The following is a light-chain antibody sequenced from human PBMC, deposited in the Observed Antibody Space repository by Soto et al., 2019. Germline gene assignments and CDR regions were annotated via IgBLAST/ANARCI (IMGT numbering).Light chain of an antibody. Sequence: VMTQSPGTLSLSPGERATLSCRASQSVSSSYLAWYQQKPGQAPRPLIYGASSRAIGIPDRFSGSGSGTDFTLTISRLEPEDFAVYYCQQYGSSPWTFGQGTKVDIK. CDR3: QQYGSSPWT. CDR2: GAS. J-gene: IGKJ1*01. CDR1: QSVSSSY. V-gene: IGKV3-20*01.